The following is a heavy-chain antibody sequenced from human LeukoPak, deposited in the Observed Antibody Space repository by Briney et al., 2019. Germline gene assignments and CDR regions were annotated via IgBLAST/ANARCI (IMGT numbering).Heavy chain of an antibody. CDR3: ASWSGYSNSWYGDAFDI. CDR1: GFTFSSYG. J-gene: IGHJ3*02. CDR2: IRYDGSNK. D-gene: IGHD6-13*01. Sequence: GGSLRLSCAASGFTFSSYGMHWVRQAPGRGLEWVAFIRYDGSNKYYADSVKGRFTISRDNSKNTLYLQMNSLRAEDTAVYYCASWSGYSNSWYGDAFDIWGQGTMVTVSS. V-gene: IGHV3-30*02.